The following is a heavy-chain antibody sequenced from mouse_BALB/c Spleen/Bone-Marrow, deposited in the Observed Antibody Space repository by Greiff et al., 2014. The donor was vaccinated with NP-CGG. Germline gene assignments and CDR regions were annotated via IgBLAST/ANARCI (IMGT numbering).Heavy chain of an antibody. CDR1: GFTFSSYG. J-gene: IGHJ4*01. D-gene: IGHD2-4*01. CDR3: ARLDYDVGSYAMDY. Sequence: EVQLVESGGDLVKPGGSLKLSCAASGFTFSSYGMSWVRQTPDKRLEWVATISSGGSYTYYPDSVKGRFTISSDNAKNTLYLQMSSLKSEYTAMYYCARLDYDVGSYAMDYWGQGTSVTVSS. CDR2: ISSGGSYT. V-gene: IGHV5-6*01.